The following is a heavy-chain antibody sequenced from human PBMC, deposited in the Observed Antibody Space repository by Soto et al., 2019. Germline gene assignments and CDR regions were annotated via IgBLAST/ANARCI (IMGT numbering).Heavy chain of an antibody. CDR1: TGSTNSFY. D-gene: IGHD5-12*01. CDR3: ARSRDGYNLNPIDQ. J-gene: IGHJ4*02. CDR2: FFYTGST. V-gene: IGHV4-59*01. Sequence: QVQLQVSGPGLVKPSATLSLSCTVSTGSTNSFYWSWIRQPPGKGLQWLGYFFYTGSTNHNPSLKRRVTISLDMYSNQFSLRLSSVTAADTAMYYCARSRDGYNLNPIDQWGQGLLVTVSS.